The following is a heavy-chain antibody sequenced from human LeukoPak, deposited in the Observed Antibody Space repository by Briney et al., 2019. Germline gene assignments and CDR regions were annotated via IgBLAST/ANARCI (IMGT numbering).Heavy chain of an antibody. CDR3: ARDLSVGAKPDLGFDY. CDR2: ISSSSTYI. J-gene: IGHJ4*02. V-gene: IGHV3-21*01. D-gene: IGHD1-26*01. CDR1: GFTFSSYN. Sequence: GGSLRLSCAASGFTFSSYNMNWVRQAPGKGLEWVSSISSSSTYIYYADSMKGRFTISRHNAKNSLYLQMNSLRAEDTAVYYCARDLSVGAKPDLGFDYWGQGSLVTVSS.